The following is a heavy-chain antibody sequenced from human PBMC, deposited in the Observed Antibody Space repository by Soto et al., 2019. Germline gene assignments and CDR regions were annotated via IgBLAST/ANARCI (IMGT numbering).Heavy chain of an antibody. V-gene: IGHV3-33*01. CDR3: ARDRDDYSSSWYSVSSPGH. CDR1: GFTFSSYG. CDR2: IWYDGSNK. D-gene: IGHD6-13*01. J-gene: IGHJ4*02. Sequence: HPGGSLRLSCAASGFTFSSYGMHWVRQAPGKGLEWVAVIWYDGSNKYYADSVKGRFTISRDNSKNTLYLQMDSLRAEDTAVYYCARDRDDYSSSWYSVSSPGHWGQGTLVTVSS.